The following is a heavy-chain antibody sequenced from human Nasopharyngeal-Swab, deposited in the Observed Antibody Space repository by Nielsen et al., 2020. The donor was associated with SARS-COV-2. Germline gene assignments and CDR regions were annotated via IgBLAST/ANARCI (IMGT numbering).Heavy chain of an antibody. V-gene: IGHV3-23*03. CDR3: AKAGFGELWLDY. D-gene: IGHD3-10*01. Sequence: GESLKISCAASGFTFSSYAVSWVRQAPGKGLEWVSVIYSGGSSTYYADSVKGRFTISRDNSKNTLYLQMNSLRAEDTAVYYCAKAGFGELWLDYWGQGTLVTVSS. CDR2: IYSGGSST. CDR1: GFTFSSYA. J-gene: IGHJ4*02.